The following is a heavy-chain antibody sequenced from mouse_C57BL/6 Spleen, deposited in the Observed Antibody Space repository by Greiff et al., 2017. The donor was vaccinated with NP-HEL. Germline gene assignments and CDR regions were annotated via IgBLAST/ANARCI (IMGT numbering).Heavy chain of an antibody. V-gene: IGHV1-55*01. CDR3: ARGATDYAMDY. CDR1: GYTFTSYW. Sequence: QVQLQQPGAELVKPGASVKMSCKASGYTFTSYWITWVKQRPGHGLEWIGDIYPGSGSTNYNEKFKSKATLTVDTSSSTAYMQRSSLTSEDAAVYYCARGATDYAMDYWGQGTSVTVSS. D-gene: IGHD3-1*01. J-gene: IGHJ4*01. CDR2: IYPGSGST.